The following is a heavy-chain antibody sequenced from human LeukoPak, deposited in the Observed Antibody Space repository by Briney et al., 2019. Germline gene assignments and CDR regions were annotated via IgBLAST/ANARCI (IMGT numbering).Heavy chain of an antibody. CDR3: ARVGWNYYDSSGYRIDY. CDR2: ISSSSSYI. D-gene: IGHD3-22*01. V-gene: IGHV3-21*01. Sequence: GGSLRLSCAASGFTFSSYSMNWVRQAPGKGLEWVSSISSSSSYIYYADSVKGRFTISRDNAKNSLYLRMNSLRAEDTAVYYCARVGWNYYDSSGYRIDYWGQGTLVTVSS. CDR1: GFTFSSYS. J-gene: IGHJ4*02.